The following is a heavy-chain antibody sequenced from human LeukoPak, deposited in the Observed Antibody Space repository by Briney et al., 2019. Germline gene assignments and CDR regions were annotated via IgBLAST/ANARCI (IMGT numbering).Heavy chain of an antibody. J-gene: IGHJ5*02. CDR3: ALVSSGNWWFAP. V-gene: IGHV1-2*02. CDR1: GFTFSSYG. Sequence: GGSLRLSCAASGFTFSSYGMHWVRQAPGQRREWMAWINHDTGVTKYVQALQGRVTVAMDTSLNTTYMELSTLTADDTAVYYCALVSSGNWWFAPWGPGPLVTVSS. CDR2: INHDTGVT. D-gene: IGHD2-8*01.